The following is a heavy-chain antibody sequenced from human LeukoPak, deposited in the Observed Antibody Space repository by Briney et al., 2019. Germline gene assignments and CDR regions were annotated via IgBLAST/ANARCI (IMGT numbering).Heavy chain of an antibody. V-gene: IGHV4-31*03. CDR3: ARADDSYDYYFDY. Sequence: PSETLSLTCTVSGGSISSGGYYWSWLRQHPGKGLEWIGYIYYSGSTYYNPSLKSRVTISVDTSKNQFSLKLSSVTAADTAVYYCARADDSYDYYFDYWGQGTLVTVSS. D-gene: IGHD3-22*01. CDR2: IYYSGST. J-gene: IGHJ4*02. CDR1: GGSISSGGYY.